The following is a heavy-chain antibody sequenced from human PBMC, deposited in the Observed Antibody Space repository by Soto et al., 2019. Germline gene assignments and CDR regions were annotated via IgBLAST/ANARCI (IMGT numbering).Heavy chain of an antibody. J-gene: IGHJ6*03. CDR3: ARVAVAGTLYYYYYYMDV. D-gene: IGHD6-19*01. CDR2: IYPGDSDT. Sequence: GESLKISCKGSGYSFTSYWIGWVRQMPGKGLEWMGIIYPGDSDTRYSPSFQGQVTISADKSISTAYLQWSSLKASDTAMYYCARVAVAGTLYYYYYYMDVWGKGTTVTV. V-gene: IGHV5-51*01. CDR1: GYSFTSYW.